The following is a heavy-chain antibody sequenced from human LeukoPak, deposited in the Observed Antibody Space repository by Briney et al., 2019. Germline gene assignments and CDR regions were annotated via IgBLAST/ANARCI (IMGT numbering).Heavy chain of an antibody. CDR1: GFTFSSYS. V-gene: IGHV3-21*01. CDR3: ARGKTSQNIVTRKTYNWFDP. Sequence: GGSLRLSCAASGFTFSSYSMNWVRQAPGKGLEWVSSISSSSSYIYYADSVKGRFTISRDNAKNSLYLQMKSLRAEDTAVYYCARGKTSQNIVTRKTYNWFDPWGQGTLVTVSS. CDR2: ISSSSSYI. D-gene: IGHD2/OR15-2a*01. J-gene: IGHJ5*02.